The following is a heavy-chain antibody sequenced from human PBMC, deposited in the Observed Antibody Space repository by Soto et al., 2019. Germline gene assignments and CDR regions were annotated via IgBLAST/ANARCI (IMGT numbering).Heavy chain of an antibody. J-gene: IGHJ5*02. CDR3: ARGAAAAGTNLFEA. Sequence: EMQLLESGGGLVQPGGSLRLSCAASGFTFISYGMTWVRQAPGKGLEWVSGITTTGRNTYYAESVKGRFTISRDNSKNVVYLQMNSLRAEDTAVYYCARGAAAAGTNLFEACGQGTLVIVSS. CDR2: ITTTGRNT. CDR1: GFTFISYG. D-gene: IGHD6-13*01. V-gene: IGHV3-23*01.